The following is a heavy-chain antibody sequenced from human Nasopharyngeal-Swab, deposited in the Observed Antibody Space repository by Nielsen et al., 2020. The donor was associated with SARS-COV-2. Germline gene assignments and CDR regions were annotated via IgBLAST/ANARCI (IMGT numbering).Heavy chain of an antibody. V-gene: IGHV4-30-4*01. CDR1: GGSISSGDYY. J-gene: IGHJ4*02. D-gene: IGHD4-17*01. CDR2: IYCSGST. CDR3: ARDDGDHRGYFDY. Sequence: LRLSCTVSGGSISSGDYYWSWIRQPPGKGLEWIGCIYCSGSTYYNPSLKSRVTISVDTSKNQFSLKLSSVTAADTAVYYCARDDGDHRGYFDYWGQGTLVTVSS.